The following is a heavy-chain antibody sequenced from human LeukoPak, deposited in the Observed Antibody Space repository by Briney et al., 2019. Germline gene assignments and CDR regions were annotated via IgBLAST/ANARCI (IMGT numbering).Heavy chain of an antibody. CDR1: GFTFSSYS. CDR3: AREEYCSGGSCYTGLDY. Sequence: GGSLRLSCAASGFTFSSYSMNWVRQAPGKGLEWVSSISSSSSYIYYADSVKGRFTISRDNAKNSLYLQMNSLRAEDTAVYYCAREEYCSGGSCYTGLDYWGQGTLVTVSS. J-gene: IGHJ4*02. CDR2: ISSSSSYI. V-gene: IGHV3-21*01. D-gene: IGHD2-15*01.